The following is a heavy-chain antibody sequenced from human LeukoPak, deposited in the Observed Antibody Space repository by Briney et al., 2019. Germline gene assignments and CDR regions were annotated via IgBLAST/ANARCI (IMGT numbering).Heavy chain of an antibody. CDR2: IIPIFGTA. J-gene: IGHJ4*02. V-gene: IGHV1-69*05. Sequence: SVKVSCKASGGTFSSYAISWVRQAPGQGLEWMGGIIPIFGTANYAQKFQGRVTITTDESTSTAYMEPSSLRSEDTAVYYCASFSPYYDFWSGYDYWGQGTLVTVSS. CDR3: ASFSPYYDFWSGYDY. D-gene: IGHD3-3*01. CDR1: GGTFSSYA.